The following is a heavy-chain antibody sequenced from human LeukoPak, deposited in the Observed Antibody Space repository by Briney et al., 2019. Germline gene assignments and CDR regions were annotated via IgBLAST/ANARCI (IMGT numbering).Heavy chain of an antibody. CDR2: ICSGGGT. Sequence: GGSLRLSCAPSGVTASSSYMSCVRQAVGTGLGCVAAICSGGGTSCSDSGKGRFNIVRDNSKETLYLQMNSLIAEDTAVYYCARDHWDTGTYYHDYWGQGTLVTVSS. V-gene: IGHV3-53*01. D-gene: IGHD1-26*01. CDR3: ARDHWDTGTYYHDY. CDR1: GVTASSSY. J-gene: IGHJ4*02.